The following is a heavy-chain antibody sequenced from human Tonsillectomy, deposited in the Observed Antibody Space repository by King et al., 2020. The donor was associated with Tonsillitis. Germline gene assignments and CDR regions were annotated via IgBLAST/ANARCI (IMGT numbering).Heavy chain of an antibody. CDR3: ARDLESEVALPYYFDH. D-gene: IGHD1-14*01. CDR1: GYTFISYG. CDR2: ISPYNGNT. Sequence: QLVQSGAEVKKPGASVKVSCKASGYTFISYGISWVRQAPGQGLEWMGWISPYNGNTNYAQKLQGRVTMTTDTSTSTAYMELRNLRSDDTAVYCCARDLESEVALPYYFDHWGQGTLVTVSS. J-gene: IGHJ4*02. V-gene: IGHV1-18*04.